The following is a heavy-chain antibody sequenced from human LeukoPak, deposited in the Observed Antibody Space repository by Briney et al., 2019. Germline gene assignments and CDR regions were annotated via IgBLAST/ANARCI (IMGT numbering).Heavy chain of an antibody. Sequence: GGSLRLSCAASGFTFSSHWMSWVRQAPGKGLDWVASIRPDGSEEYYMDSVKGRFTISRDNAKNSLYLQMNSLRAEDTAVYYCARLLGTVTTYDYWGQGTLVTVSS. CDR1: GFTFSSHW. V-gene: IGHV3-7*01. CDR3: ARLLGTVTTYDY. J-gene: IGHJ4*02. CDR2: IRPDGSEE. D-gene: IGHD1-7*01.